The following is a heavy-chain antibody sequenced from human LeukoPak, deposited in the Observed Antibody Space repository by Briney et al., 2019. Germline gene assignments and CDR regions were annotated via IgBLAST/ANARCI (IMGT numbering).Heavy chain of an antibody. CDR1: GFTFSSYG. CDR2: ISGSGGST. Sequence: TGGSLRLSCAASGFTFSSYGMSWVRQAPGKGLEWVSAISGSGGSTYYADSVKGRFTISRDNAKNTLYLQMNSLRAEDTAVYYCARAGGSGSSESFDYWGQGTLVTVSS. V-gene: IGHV3-23*01. J-gene: IGHJ4*02. D-gene: IGHD3-10*01. CDR3: ARAGGSGSSESFDY.